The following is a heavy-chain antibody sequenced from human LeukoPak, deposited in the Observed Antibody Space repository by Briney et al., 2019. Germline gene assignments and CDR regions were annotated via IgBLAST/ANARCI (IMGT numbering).Heavy chain of an antibody. Sequence: PSETLSLTCTVSGGSISSNIYYWGWIRQPPGKGLEWIGSVFSTGNTYYNPSLKSRVTISVDTSKNQFSLRLRSLSAADTAVYYCANPSSETGYTARLDAFGVWGQGTMVTVSS. V-gene: IGHV4-39*07. CDR2: VFSTGNT. CDR1: GGSISSNIYY. J-gene: IGHJ3*01. CDR3: ANPSSETGYTARLDAFGV. D-gene: IGHD3-9*01.